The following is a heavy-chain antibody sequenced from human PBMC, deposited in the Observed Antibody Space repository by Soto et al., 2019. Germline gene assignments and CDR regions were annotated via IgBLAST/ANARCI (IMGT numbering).Heavy chain of an antibody. CDR3: ARDRRYCSGGSCYLNWFDP. Sequence: TLSLTCTVSGGSISSTNYYWSWIRRHPGKGLEWIGYIYYNGNTYYNPSLKSRVTISVDTSKNQFSLKLSSVTAADTAVYYCARDRRYCSGGSCYLNWFDPWGQGTLVTVSS. CDR1: GGSISSTNYY. V-gene: IGHV4-31*03. CDR2: IYYNGNT. J-gene: IGHJ5*02. D-gene: IGHD2-15*01.